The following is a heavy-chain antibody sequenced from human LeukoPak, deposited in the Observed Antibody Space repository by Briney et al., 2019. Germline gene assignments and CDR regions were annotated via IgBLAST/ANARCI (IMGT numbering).Heavy chain of an antibody. CDR2: IKNYGGTT. J-gene: IGHJ4*02. V-gene: IGHV3-15*07. CDR1: GFNFRGAR. D-gene: IGHD5/OR15-5a*01. CDR3: TTGWTSTPHDGY. Sequence: GGSLRLSCEGSGFNFRGARLNWVRQAPGKGLEWVGRIKNYGGTTDHAAPVKGRFSVSRDDSKNTLFLQMNSLKAEDTAVYYCTTGWTSTPHDGYWGQGTPVTVSS.